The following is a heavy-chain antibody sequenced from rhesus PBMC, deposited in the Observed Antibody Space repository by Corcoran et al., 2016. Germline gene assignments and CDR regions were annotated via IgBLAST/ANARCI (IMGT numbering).Heavy chain of an antibody. CDR1: GGSISSNY. CDR2: ISGSGGST. V-gene: IGHV4-173*01. D-gene: IGHD4-23*01. J-gene: IGHJ4*01. CDR3: AREGLLRNTPSTFDY. Sequence: QLQLQESGPGLVKPSETLSLTCAVSGGSISSNYWSWIRPPPGKGLEWIGRISGSGGSTDYNPSLKSRVTISTDTSKNQFSLKLSSVTAADTAVYYCAREGLLRNTPSTFDYWGQGVLVTVSS.